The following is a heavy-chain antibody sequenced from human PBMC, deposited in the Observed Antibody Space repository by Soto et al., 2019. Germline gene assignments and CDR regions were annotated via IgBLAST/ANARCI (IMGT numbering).Heavy chain of an antibody. CDR3: AKGGRQWLVTSDFNY. J-gene: IGHJ4*02. V-gene: IGHV3-30*18. CDR1: GFTFSDYA. D-gene: IGHD6-19*01. Sequence: VQLVESGGGVVQPGRSLRLSCAASGFTFSDYAMHWVRQAPGKGLKWVAVVSHDGRNTHYADSVKGRFTISRDSSKNTVSLEMSSLRAEDTAVYYCAKGGRQWLVTSDFNYWGQGALVTVSS. CDR2: VSHDGRNT.